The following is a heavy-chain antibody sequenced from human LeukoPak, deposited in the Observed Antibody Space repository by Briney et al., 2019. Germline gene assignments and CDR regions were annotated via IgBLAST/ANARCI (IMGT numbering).Heavy chain of an antibody. D-gene: IGHD4-17*01. CDR1: GGSVSSGSYY. V-gene: IGHV4-61*01. CDR2: IYYSGST. CDR3: ATQTNYGDRILDY. J-gene: IGHJ4*02. Sequence: SETLSLTCTVSGGSVSSGSYYWSWIRQPPGKGLEWIGYIYYSGSTNYNPSLKSRVTISVDTSKNQFSLKLSSVTAADTAVYYCATQTNYGDRILDYWGQGTLVTVSS.